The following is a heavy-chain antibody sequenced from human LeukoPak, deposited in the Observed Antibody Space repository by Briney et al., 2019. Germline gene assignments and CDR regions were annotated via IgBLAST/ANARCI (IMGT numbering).Heavy chain of an antibody. J-gene: IGHJ4*02. CDR3: ARDRVHVGVSAFDS. Sequence: PGGSLRLSCLGSGFDFSDHSMNWVRQAPGKGLEWVSFISTSTSTIYYADSVKGRFTVSRDNAQKSLYLQMNSLRDEDTAVYFCARDRVHVGVSAFDSWGQGTLVTVSS. D-gene: IGHD5/OR15-5a*01. V-gene: IGHV3-48*02. CDR2: ISTSTSTI. CDR1: GFDFSDHS.